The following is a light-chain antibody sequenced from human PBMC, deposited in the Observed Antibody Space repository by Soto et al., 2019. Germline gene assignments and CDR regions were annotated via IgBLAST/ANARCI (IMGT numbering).Light chain of an antibody. V-gene: IGKV3D-15*01. Sequence: IVLTQSPGTLSLSPGERATLSCRASQSVSTQLSWYHQKPCQAPTLILHGASSRATGVPDRITGSGSGTEFTLTITSLQSEDFAVYYCQEYNNWRPITFGGGTKVDIK. CDR2: GAS. CDR1: QSVSTQ. J-gene: IGKJ4*01. CDR3: QEYNNWRPIT.